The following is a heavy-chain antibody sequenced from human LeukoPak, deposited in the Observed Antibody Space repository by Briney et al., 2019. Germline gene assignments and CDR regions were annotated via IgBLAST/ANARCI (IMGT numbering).Heavy chain of an antibody. V-gene: IGHV1-2*02. CDR2: INPNSGGT. Sequence: ASVKVSCKASGYTFTGYYMHWVRQAPGQGLEWMGWINPNSGGTNYAQKFQGRVTMTSDTSITTAYMEVSRLRSDDTAVYYCARGPESGSYFPYDYWGQGTLVTVSS. CDR3: ARGPESGSYFPYDY. J-gene: IGHJ4*02. D-gene: IGHD1-26*01. CDR1: GYTFTGYY.